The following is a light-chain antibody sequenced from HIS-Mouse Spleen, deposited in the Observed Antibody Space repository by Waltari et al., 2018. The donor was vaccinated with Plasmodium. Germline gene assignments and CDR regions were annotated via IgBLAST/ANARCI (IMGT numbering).Light chain of an antibody. V-gene: IGKV1-39*01. Sequence: DIQMTQSPSSLSASVGDRVTITCRASQSISSYLNWYQQKPGKAPKLLIYAASSLQSGVPSRLSGSGSGTDFTLTISSLQPEDFATYYCQQNYNPWTFGQGTKVEIK. CDR3: QQNYNPWT. CDR2: AAS. CDR1: QSISSY. J-gene: IGKJ1*01.